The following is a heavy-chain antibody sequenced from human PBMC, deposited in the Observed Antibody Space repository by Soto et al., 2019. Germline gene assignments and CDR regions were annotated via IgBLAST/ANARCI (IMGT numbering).Heavy chain of an antibody. CDR1: GFTSSSYS. D-gene: IGHD2-21*02. CDR2: ISSSSSYI. J-gene: IGHJ3*02. Sequence: GGSLRLSCAASGFTSSSYSMNWVRQAPGKGLEWVSSISSSSSYIYYADSVKGRFTISRDNAKNSLYLQMNSLRAEDTAVYYCARERVVVVTAITYASAFDIWGQGTIVTVSS. V-gene: IGHV3-21*01. CDR3: ARERVVVVTAITYASAFDI.